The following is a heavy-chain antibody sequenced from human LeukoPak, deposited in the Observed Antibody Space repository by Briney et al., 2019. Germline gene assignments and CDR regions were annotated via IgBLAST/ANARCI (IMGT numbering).Heavy chain of an antibody. J-gene: IGHJ6*04. V-gene: IGHV3-48*03. CDR1: GFTFSSYE. CDR2: ISSSGSTI. CDR3: ARSLNTGYSSSWSYYYYGMDV. Sequence: GGSLRLSCAASGFTFSSYEMNWVRQAPGKGLEWVSYISSSGSTIYYADSVKGRFTISRDNAKNPLYLQMNSLRAEDTAVYYCARSLNTGYSSSWSYYYYGMDVWGKGTTVTVSS. D-gene: IGHD6-13*01.